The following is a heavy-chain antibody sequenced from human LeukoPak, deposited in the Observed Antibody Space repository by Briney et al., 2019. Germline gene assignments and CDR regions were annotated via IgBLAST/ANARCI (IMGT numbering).Heavy chain of an antibody. CDR1: GFTFSSYA. CDR2: IAHDRSNK. J-gene: IGHJ4*02. V-gene: IGHV3-30*03. Sequence: GGSLKLSCAASGFTFSSYAMHWVRQAPGKGLEWVALIAHDRSNKYYADSVKGRFTISRDNSRSILYLQMNSLRPEDTAVYSCARSFFQWNYGSCLDSWGQGTLVTVSS. CDR3: ARSFFQWNYGSCLDS. D-gene: IGHD1-7*01.